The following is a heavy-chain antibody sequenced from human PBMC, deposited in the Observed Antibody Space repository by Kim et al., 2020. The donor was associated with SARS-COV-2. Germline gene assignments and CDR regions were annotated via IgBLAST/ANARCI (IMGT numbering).Heavy chain of an antibody. D-gene: IGHD3-16*01. J-gene: IGHJ5*02. CDR1: GDPINGYY. CDR3: ARGRGTSITTDWFDP. CDR2: IHSNGNT. Sequence: SETLSLTCTVSGDPINGYYWSWIRQSAGRGLQWIGRIHSNGNTNYNPSLKSRVAMSVDMSKNEVSLKLKSVTAADSALYYCARGRGTSITTDWFDPSGQG. V-gene: IGHV4-4*07.